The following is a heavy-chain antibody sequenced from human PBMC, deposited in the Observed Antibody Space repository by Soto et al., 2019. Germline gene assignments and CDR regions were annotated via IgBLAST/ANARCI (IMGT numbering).Heavy chain of an antibody. V-gene: IGHV3-21*01. CDR3: ARDRYSYYDFWSGSLPYNYYGLDV. J-gene: IGHJ6*02. Sequence: GGSLRLSCAASGFTFSSYSMNWVRQAPGKGLEWVSSISSSSSYIYYADSVKGRFTISRDNAKNSLYLQMNSLRAEDTAVYYCARDRYSYYDFWSGSLPYNYYGLDVWGQGTTVTVSS. D-gene: IGHD3-3*01. CDR2: ISSSSSYI. CDR1: GFTFSSYS.